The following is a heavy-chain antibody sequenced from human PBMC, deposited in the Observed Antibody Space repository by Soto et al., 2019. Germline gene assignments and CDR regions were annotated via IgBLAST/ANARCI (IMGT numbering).Heavy chain of an antibody. Sequence: QVQLVESGGGVVQPGRSLRLSCAASGFTFSSYGMHWVRQAPGKGLEWVAVISYDGSNKYYEDSVKGRFTISRDNSKNTLYLQMNSLRAEDTAVYYCAKDPFLYSSGAYYFDYWGQGTLVTVSS. CDR2: ISYDGSNK. CDR3: AKDPFLYSSGAYYFDY. J-gene: IGHJ4*02. CDR1: GFTFSSYG. V-gene: IGHV3-30*18. D-gene: IGHD6-19*01.